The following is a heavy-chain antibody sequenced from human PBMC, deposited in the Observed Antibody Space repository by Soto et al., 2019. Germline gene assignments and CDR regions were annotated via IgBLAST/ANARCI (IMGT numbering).Heavy chain of an antibody. CDR1: GGTFSSSA. J-gene: IGHJ3*02. CDR2: IIPTFGTA. Sequence: QVQLVQSGAEMREPGSSVKVYWKASGGTFSSSAINWLRQAPGQGPEWMGGIIPTFGTANYIEKFRGRVTITEDTSTSTAYMAVSSLTAEDTAMYFCARSETAGQRGVDIWGQGTMVTVSS. D-gene: IGHD6-19*01. V-gene: IGHV1-69*06. CDR3: ARSETAGQRGVDI.